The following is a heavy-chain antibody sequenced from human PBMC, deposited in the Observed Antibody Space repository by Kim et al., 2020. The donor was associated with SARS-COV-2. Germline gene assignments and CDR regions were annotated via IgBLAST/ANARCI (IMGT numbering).Heavy chain of an antibody. Sequence: DSVKGRFTISRDNAKNSLYLQMNSLRAEDTAVYYCASLLWFGELLSAFDIWGQGTMVTVSS. D-gene: IGHD3-10*01. CDR3: ASLLWFGELLSAFDI. J-gene: IGHJ3*02. V-gene: IGHV3-7*01.